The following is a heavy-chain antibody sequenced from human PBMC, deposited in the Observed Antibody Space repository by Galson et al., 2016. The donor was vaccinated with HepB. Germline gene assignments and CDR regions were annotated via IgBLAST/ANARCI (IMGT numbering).Heavy chain of an antibody. CDR2: INHSGTT. J-gene: IGHJ3*02. D-gene: IGHD3-3*01. CDR3: AREDAISTISGVVHDAFDI. V-gene: IGHV4-34*01. CDR1: GGSLRPFY. Sequence: SETLSLTCAVNGGSLRPFYWTWIRQPPGKGLEWIGDINHSGTTNYNPSLKSRVTISIDTSKDNFSLKLHSVTAADTAVYYCAREDAISTISGVVHDAFDIWGQGTMVTVSS.